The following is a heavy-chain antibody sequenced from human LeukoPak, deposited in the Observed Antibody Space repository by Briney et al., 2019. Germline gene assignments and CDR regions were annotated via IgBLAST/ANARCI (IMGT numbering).Heavy chain of an antibody. J-gene: IGHJ5*02. CDR2: IYTSGST. CDR3: AREVGHIVVVTAIRFDP. CDR1: GASISSYY. V-gene: IGHV4-4*07. D-gene: IGHD2-21*02. Sequence: SETLSLTCTVSGASISSYYWSWIRQPAGKGLEWIGRIYTSGSTNYNPSLKSRVTMSVDTSKNQFSLKLSSVTAADTAVYYCAREVGHIVVVTAIRFDPWGQGTLVTVSS.